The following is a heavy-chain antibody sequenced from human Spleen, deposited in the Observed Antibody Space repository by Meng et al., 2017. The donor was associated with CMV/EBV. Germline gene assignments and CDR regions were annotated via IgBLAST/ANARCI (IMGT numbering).Heavy chain of an antibody. CDR1: GFTFSHYW. Sequence: GESLKISCAASGFTFSHYWMHWVRRAPGKGLMWVSRINSDGRTTSYADSVKGRFIISRDNAKNTLYLQMNSLRAEDTAVYYCVKDQRMGAHFDYWGQGTLVTVSS. J-gene: IGHJ4*02. V-gene: IGHV3-74*01. CDR3: VKDQRMGAHFDY. D-gene: IGHD1-26*01. CDR2: INSDGRTT.